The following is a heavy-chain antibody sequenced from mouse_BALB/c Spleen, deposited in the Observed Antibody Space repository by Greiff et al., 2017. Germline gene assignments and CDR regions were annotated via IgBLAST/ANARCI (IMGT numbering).Heavy chain of an antibody. CDR2: ISDGGSYT. J-gene: IGHJ4*01. D-gene: IGHD2-4*01. CDR1: GFTFSDYY. CDR3: ARGGTMITTRYAMDY. V-gene: IGHV5-4*02. Sequence: EVNVVESGGGLVKPGGSLKLSCAASGFTFSDYYMYWVRQTPERRLEWVATISDGGSYTYCPDSVKGRFTISRDNAKNNLYLQMSSLKSEDTAMYYCARGGTMITTRYAMDYWGQGTSVTVSS.